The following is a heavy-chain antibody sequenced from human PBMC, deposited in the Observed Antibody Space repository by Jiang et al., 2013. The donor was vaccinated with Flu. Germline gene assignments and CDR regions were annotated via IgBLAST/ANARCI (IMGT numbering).Heavy chain of an antibody. Sequence: GYSFTSYWIGWVRQVPGKGLEWMGIIYPGDSDTRYSPSFQGQVTISADKSISTAYLQWSSLKASDTAMYYCARHKRDSPQYYGMDVWGQGTTVTVSS. CDR3: ARHKRDSPQYYGMDV. D-gene: IGHD3/OR15-3a*01. V-gene: IGHV5-51*01. CDR2: IYPGDSDT. J-gene: IGHJ6*02. CDR1: GYSFTSYW.